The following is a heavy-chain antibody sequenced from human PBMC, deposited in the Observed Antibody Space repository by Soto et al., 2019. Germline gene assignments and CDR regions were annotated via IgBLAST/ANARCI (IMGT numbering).Heavy chain of an antibody. Sequence: ASVKVSCKASGYTFTSYAMHWVRQAPGQRLEWMGWINAGNGNTKYSQKIQGRVTITRDTSASTAYIELSGLRSEDTAVYYCARDLDEGTTAGGYYYYGMDVWGQGTTVTVSS. CDR2: INAGNGNT. D-gene: IGHD2-15*01. V-gene: IGHV1-3*01. CDR3: ARDLDEGTTAGGYYYYGMDV. CDR1: GYTFTSYA. J-gene: IGHJ6*02.